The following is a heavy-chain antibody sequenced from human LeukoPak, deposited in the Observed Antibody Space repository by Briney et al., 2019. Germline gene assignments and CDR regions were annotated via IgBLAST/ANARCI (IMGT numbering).Heavy chain of an antibody. CDR2: IYASGSA. CDR3: ARVLRGGNYYFDY. D-gene: IGHD1-7*01. J-gene: IGHJ4*02. Sequence: SETLSLTCTVSGRSISGYFCSSIRQPPGKGLECIGNIYASGSAIYNPSLKSRVTMSVDTSKNQFSLRLTSVTAADTAVYYCARVLRGGNYYFDYWGLGTLVTVSS. CDR1: GRSISGYF. V-gene: IGHV4-4*09.